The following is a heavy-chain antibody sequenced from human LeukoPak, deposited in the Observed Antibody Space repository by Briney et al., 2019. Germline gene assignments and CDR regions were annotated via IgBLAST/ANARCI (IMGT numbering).Heavy chain of an antibody. Sequence: GGSLRLSCAASGFTFMIYAMNSVRPAPGKGLEWVSSISDSTTYIYYADSVKGRFTISRDNAKNSLYLQMNSLRAEDTAVYYCARYYGSGSPPFDSWGQGTLVTVSS. J-gene: IGHJ4*02. V-gene: IGHV3-21*01. CDR2: ISDSTTYI. CDR3: ARYYGSGSPPFDS. D-gene: IGHD3-10*01. CDR1: GFTFMIYA.